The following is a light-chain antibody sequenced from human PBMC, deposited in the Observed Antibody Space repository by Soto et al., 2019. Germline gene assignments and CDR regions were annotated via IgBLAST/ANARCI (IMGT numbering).Light chain of an antibody. Sequence: QSVLTQPPAVSGSPGQSVTISCTGTSSDVGSYNRVSWYQQPPGTAPKLMIYEVSNRPSGVPDRFSGSKSGNTASLTISGLQAEDEADYYCRSYTSSSTYAFGTATKVTVL. CDR2: EVS. CDR3: RSYTSSSTYA. CDR1: SSDVGSYNR. V-gene: IGLV2-18*02. J-gene: IGLJ1*01.